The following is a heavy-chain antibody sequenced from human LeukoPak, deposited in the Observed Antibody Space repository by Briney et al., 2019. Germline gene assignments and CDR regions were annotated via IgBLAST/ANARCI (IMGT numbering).Heavy chain of an antibody. CDR3: ARGVAAPTVDN. CDR2: MYYSGSP. CDR1: GGSISGYY. Sequence: SETLSLTCTVLGGSISGYYWSWIRQPPGKGLEWIGYMYYSGSPNYNPSLKSRVAISVDTSKNQFSLRLSSVTAADTAVYFCARGVAAPTVDNWGQGSLVTVSS. V-gene: IGHV4-59*01. J-gene: IGHJ4*02. D-gene: IGHD2-15*01.